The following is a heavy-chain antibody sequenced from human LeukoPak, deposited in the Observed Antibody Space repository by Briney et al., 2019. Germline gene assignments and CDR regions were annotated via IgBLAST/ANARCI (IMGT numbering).Heavy chain of an antibody. Sequence: SETLSLTCTVSSGSISSYYWSWIRQPPGKGLEWIGYIYYSGSTNYNPSLKSRVTISVDTSKNQFSLKLSSVTAADTAVYYCARGGILDYGDYVDAFDIWGQGTMVTVSS. D-gene: IGHD4-17*01. CDR3: ARGGILDYGDYVDAFDI. CDR2: IYYSGST. CDR1: SGSISSYY. J-gene: IGHJ3*02. V-gene: IGHV4-59*01.